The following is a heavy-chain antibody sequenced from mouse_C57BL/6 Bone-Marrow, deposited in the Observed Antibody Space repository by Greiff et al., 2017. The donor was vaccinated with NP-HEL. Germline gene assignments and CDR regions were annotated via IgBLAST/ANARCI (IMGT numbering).Heavy chain of an antibody. Sequence: VQLQQSGAELVKPGASVKLSCKASGYTFTSYWMHWVKQRPGQGLEWIGMIHPNSGSTNYNEKFKSKATLTVDKSSSTAYMQLSSLTSEDSAVYDGAKPLNCGSISYAMGYWGQGTSVTVSS. CDR1: GYTFTSYW. V-gene: IGHV1-64*01. D-gene: IGHD1-1*01. CDR3: AKPLNCGSISYAMGY. CDR2: IHPNSGST. J-gene: IGHJ4*01.